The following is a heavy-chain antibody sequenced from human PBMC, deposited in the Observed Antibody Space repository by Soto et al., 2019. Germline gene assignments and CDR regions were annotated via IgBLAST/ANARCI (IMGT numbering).Heavy chain of an antibody. J-gene: IGHJ2*01. CDR2: IFDSGST. CDR1: GGSISGGVHS. CDR3: VRDIMPPTNDCYFDL. D-gene: IGHD2-2*01. Sequence: QVQLQESGPGLVKPSETLSLTCTVSGGSISGGVHSWSWIRQPPGKGLEWIGHIFDSGSTYYNPSLKSRLTISVETSQNQFSLRLSSVTAADTAVYYCVRDIMPPTNDCYFDLWGRGTLVTVSS. V-gene: IGHV4-30-4*01.